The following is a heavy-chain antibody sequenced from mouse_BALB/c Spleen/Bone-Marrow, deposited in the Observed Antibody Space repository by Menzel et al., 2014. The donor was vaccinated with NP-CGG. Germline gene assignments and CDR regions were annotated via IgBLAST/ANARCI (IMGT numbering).Heavy chain of an antibody. J-gene: IGHJ2*01. CDR2: INPSTTYS. D-gene: IGHD2-14*01. V-gene: IGHV1-7*01. CDR1: GYTFTSYW. CDR3: ALYYRYDYFDY. Sequence: VQLQQSGAELAKPGASVKMSCKASGYTFTSYWMHWVNQRPGQGLEWIGYINPSTTYSAYNQKFKDKATLTADKSSSTAYMQLSSLTSEDSAVYYCALYYRYDYFDYWGQGTTLTVSS.